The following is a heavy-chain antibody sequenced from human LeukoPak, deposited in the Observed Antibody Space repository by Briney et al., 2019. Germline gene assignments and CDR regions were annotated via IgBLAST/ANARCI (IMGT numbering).Heavy chain of an antibody. D-gene: IGHD1-26*01. CDR1: GGSISSSSYY. Sequence: PSETLSLTCTVSGGSISSSSYYWGWIRQPPGKGLEWIGSIYYSGSTYYNPSLKSRVTISVDTSKNQFSLKLSSVTAADTAVYYCARHREWELQGTFDIWGQGTMVTVSS. J-gene: IGHJ3*02. CDR3: ARHREWELQGTFDI. CDR2: IYYSGST. V-gene: IGHV4-39*01.